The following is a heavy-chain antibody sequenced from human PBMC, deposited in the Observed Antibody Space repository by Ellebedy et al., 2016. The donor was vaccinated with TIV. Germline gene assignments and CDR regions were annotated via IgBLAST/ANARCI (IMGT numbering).Heavy chain of an antibody. CDR3: AKSEHYYESHAYYYRGDSEWGYYFEY. V-gene: IGHV3-23*01. D-gene: IGHD3-22*01. Sequence: PGGSLRLSCVVSGFTFNTYAMNWVRQAPGKGLEWVSGIGGSGITTYYADSVKGRFTISRDNSKNTVYLQMNSLRVEDTAVYYCAKSEHYYESHAYYYRGDSEWGYYFEYWGQGTLVTVSS. CDR1: GFTFNTYA. J-gene: IGHJ4*02. CDR2: IGGSGITT.